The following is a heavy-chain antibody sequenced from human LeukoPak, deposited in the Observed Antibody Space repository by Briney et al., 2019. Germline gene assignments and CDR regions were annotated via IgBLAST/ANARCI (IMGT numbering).Heavy chain of an antibody. D-gene: IGHD5-12*01. CDR1: GLTFSNYG. Sequence: GGSLRLSCAASGLTFSNYGIHWVRQAPGKGLEWVAVILYDGSNKYYADSVKGRFTISRDNSKNTVYLQMNGLRGEDTAVYYCAKGFQYSGYDYVDYWGQGTLVTVSS. CDR3: AKGFQYSGYDYVDY. CDR2: ILYDGSNK. J-gene: IGHJ4*02. V-gene: IGHV3-30*18.